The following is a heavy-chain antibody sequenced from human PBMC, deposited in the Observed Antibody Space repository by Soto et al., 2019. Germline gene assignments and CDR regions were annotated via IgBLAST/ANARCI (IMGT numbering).Heavy chain of an antibody. D-gene: IGHD3-3*01. CDR1: GGTFSSYA. J-gene: IGHJ4*02. CDR2: IIPIVGTA. Sequence: SVKVSCKASGGTFSSYAISWVRQAPGQGLEWMGGIIPIVGTANYAQKFQGRVTITADESTSTAYMELSSLRSEDTAVYYCARTGGGAGRFLEWLLDVDYWGQGTLVTVSS. CDR3: ARTGGGAGRFLEWLLDVDY. V-gene: IGHV1-69*13.